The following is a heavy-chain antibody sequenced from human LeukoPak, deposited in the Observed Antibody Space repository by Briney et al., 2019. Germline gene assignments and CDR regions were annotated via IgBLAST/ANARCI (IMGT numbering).Heavy chain of an antibody. V-gene: IGHV1-2*02. D-gene: IGHD3-22*01. CDR1: GYTFTGYY. CDR2: INPNSGGT. CDR3: ARSPITMIVVVIDY. J-gene: IGHJ4*02. Sequence: ASVKVSCKASGYTFTGYYMYWVRQAPGQGLEWMGWINPNSGGTNYAQKFQGRVTMTRDTSISTAYMELSRLRSDDTAVYYCARSPITMIVVVIDYWGQGTLVTVSS.